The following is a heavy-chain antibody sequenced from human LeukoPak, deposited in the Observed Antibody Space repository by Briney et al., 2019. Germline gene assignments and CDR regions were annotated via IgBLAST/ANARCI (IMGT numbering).Heavy chain of an antibody. V-gene: IGHV1-2*02. D-gene: IGHD3-3*01. CDR3: AREDFPHNWFDP. Sequence: ASVKVSCKPSGYVFNYYFVHWLRQAPGQGPEWLGWINPNTGGTNYAQKFQGRVTMTTDTSITTAYMELTRLTSDDTAIYYCAREDFPHNWFDPWGQGSLVTVSS. CDR1: GYVFNYYF. J-gene: IGHJ5*02. CDR2: INPNTGGT.